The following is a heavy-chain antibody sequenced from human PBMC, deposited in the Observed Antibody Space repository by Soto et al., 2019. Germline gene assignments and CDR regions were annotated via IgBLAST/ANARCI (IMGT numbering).Heavy chain of an antibody. D-gene: IGHD3-16*02. CDR2: IKSKTDGGTT. J-gene: IGHJ4*02. CDR1: GFTFSNAW. V-gene: IGHV3-15*07. Sequence: PGGSLRLSCAASGFTFSNAWMNWVRQAPGKGLEWVGRIKSKTDGGTTDYAAPVKGRFTISRDDSKNTLYLQMNSLKTEDTAVYYCTTDLGFMITFGGVIVIQAHSQGPDYWGQGTLVTVSS. CDR3: TTDLGFMITFGGVIVIQAHSQGPDY.